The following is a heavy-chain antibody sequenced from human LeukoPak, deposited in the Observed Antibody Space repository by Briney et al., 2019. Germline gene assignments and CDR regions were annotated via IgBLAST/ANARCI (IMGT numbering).Heavy chain of an antibody. J-gene: IGHJ6*02. Sequence: EASVKISCKASGYSFTSYGISWVRQAPGQGLEWMGWISTYDGNTNYAQRVQDRLTMTTDSSTSTAYMELRSLRSDDTAVYYCARGDDTTGYYWRVDVWGQGTPVTVSS. CDR1: GYSFTSYG. CDR2: ISTYDGNT. D-gene: IGHD3-22*01. CDR3: ARGDDTTGYYWRVDV. V-gene: IGHV1-18*04.